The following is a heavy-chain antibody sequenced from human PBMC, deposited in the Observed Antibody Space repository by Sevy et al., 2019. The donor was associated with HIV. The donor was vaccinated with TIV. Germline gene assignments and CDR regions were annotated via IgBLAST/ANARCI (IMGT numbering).Heavy chain of an antibody. J-gene: IGHJ4*02. V-gene: IGHV4-38-2*02. CDR2: IYHTGSS. CDR3: VRVNRNYGYYVDH. CDR1: GYSINMAYY. D-gene: IGHD3-10*01. Sequence: SETLSLICTVSGYSINMAYYWGWVRQPPGKGLEWIGYIYHTGSSSYNPSLTGRVTISMDPSKNQFSLNLKSVTAADTAMYFCVRVNRNYGYYVDHWGQGSLVTVSS.